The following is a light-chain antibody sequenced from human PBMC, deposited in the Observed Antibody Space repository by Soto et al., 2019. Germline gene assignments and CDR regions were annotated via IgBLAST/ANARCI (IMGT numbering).Light chain of an antibody. J-gene: IGKJ1*01. CDR2: KAS. CDR1: QSISSW. CDR3: QQYNIYPWT. Sequence: DIQMTQSPSTLSASVGDRVTITCRASQSISSWLAWYQQKPGKAPKLLIYKASSLKSGVPSRFSGSGSGTEFPLTISSLHPDVLATYYCQQYNIYPWTFAQGTKVEIK. V-gene: IGKV1-5*03.